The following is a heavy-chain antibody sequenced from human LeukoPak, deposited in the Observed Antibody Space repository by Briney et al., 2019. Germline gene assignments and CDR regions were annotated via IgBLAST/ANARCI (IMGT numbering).Heavy chain of an antibody. D-gene: IGHD4-11*01. Sequence: SETLSLTCTVSGGSISSGGYYWSWIRQHPGKGLEWIGYIYYSGSTYYNPSLKSRVTISVDTSKNQFSLKLSSVTAADTAVYYCARGRTVTRCLDYWGQGTLVTVSS. CDR3: ARGRTVTRCLDY. J-gene: IGHJ4*02. CDR1: GGSISSGGYY. V-gene: IGHV4-31*03. CDR2: IYYSGST.